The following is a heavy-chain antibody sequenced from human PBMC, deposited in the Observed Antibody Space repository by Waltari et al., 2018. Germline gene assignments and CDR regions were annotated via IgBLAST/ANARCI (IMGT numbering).Heavy chain of an antibody. J-gene: IGHJ3*01. D-gene: IGHD3-16*01. CDR3: ARPPLGP. CDR2: IYHSGST. V-gene: IGHV4-38-2*01. Sequence: QVQLQESGPGLVKPSETLSLTCAVSGYSISSGYYWGWIRQPPGKGLEWIGSIYHSGSTYYNPSLKSRVTISVDTSKNQCSLKLSSVTAADTAGYYCARPPLGPWGQGTMVTVSS. CDR1: GYSISSGYY.